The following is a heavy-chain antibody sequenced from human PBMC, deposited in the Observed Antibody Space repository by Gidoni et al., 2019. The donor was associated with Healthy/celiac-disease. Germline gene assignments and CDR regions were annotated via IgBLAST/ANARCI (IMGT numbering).Heavy chain of an antibody. CDR3: ARICSSTSCRSYYYYGMDV. V-gene: IGHV1-69*01. CDR1: RGTFSSCA. Sequence: QVQLVQSGAEVKTPGSSVKVSCKASRGTFSSCAISWVRQAPGQGLEWMGGIIPIFGTANYAQKFQGRVTITADESTSTAYMELSSLRSEDTAVYYCARICSSTSCRSYYYYGMDVWGQGTTVTVSS. J-gene: IGHJ6*02. D-gene: IGHD2-2*01. CDR2: IIPIFGTA.